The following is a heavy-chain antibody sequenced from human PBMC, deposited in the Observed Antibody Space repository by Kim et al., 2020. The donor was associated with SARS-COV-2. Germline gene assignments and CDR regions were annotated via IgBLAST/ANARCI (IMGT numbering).Heavy chain of an antibody. CDR2: INTNGSET. V-gene: IGHV3-7*01. CDR1: GFIFSNFW. CDR3: GSGRFNYV. D-gene: IGHD4-4*01. Sequence: GGSLRLSCTTSGFIFSNFWMTWVRQAPGRGLEWVANINTNGSETFYADSVKGRFTISRDNTKNSFYLQMNSLRADDTSVYYCGSGRFNYVWGLGTLVSVSP. J-gene: IGHJ4*02.